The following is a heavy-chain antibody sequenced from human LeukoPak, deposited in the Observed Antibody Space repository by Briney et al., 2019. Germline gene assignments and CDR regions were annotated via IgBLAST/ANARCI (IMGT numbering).Heavy chain of an antibody. J-gene: IGHJ3*02. V-gene: IGHV3-23*01. CDR3: AARMTRSIAVPGDAFDI. Sequence: PGGSLRLSCAASGFTFSSYAMSWVRQAPGKGLEWVSAISGSGGSTYYADSVKGRFTISRDNSKNTLYLQMNSLRAEDTAVYYCAARMTRSIAVPGDAFDIWGQGTMVTVSS. D-gene: IGHD6-19*01. CDR2: ISGSGGST. CDR1: GFTFSSYA.